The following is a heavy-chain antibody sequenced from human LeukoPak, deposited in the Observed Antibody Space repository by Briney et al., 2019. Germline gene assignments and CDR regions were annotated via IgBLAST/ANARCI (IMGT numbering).Heavy chain of an antibody. V-gene: IGHV3-9*03. CDR1: GFTFDDYA. J-gene: IGHJ4*02. D-gene: IGHD6-19*01. CDR2: ISWNSGSI. CDR3: AKAGVRDSSGWYYFDY. Sequence: GGSLRLSCAASGFTFDDYAMHWVRQSQGKCLEWVSRISWNSGSIGYADSVKGRFTISRDNAKNSLYLQMNSLRGEDMAFYYCAKAGVRDSSGWYYFDYWGQGTLVTVSS.